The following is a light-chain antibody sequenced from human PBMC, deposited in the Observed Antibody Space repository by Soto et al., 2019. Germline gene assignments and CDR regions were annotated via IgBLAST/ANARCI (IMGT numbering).Light chain of an antibody. CDR1: QSISSY. Sequence: DIQMTQSPSSLSASVGDRVTITCLASQSISSYLNWYQQKPGKAPKLLIFAASSLQSGVPSRFSGSGSGTDFTLTISSLQPEDFAVYYCQQYNNWPLTFGGGTKVEIK. J-gene: IGKJ4*01. V-gene: IGKV1-39*01. CDR3: QQYNNWPLT. CDR2: AAS.